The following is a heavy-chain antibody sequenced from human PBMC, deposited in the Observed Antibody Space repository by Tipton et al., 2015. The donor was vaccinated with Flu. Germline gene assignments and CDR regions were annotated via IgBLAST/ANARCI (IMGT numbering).Heavy chain of an antibody. CDR2: ISSISSYI. D-gene: IGHD3-3*01. CDR3: ARDSDYDFWSGYYTRAFDI. J-gene: IGHJ3*02. CDR1: GFTFSSYS. V-gene: IGHV3-21*01. Sequence: SLRLSCAASGFTFSSYSMNWVRQAPGKGLEWVSSISSISSYIYYADSVKGRFTISRDNAKNSLYLQMNSLRAEDTAVHYCARDSDYDFWSGYYTRAFDIWGQGTMVTVSS.